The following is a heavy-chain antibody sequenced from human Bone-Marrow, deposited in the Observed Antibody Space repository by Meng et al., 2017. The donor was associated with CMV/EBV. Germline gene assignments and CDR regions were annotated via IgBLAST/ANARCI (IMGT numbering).Heavy chain of an antibody. D-gene: IGHD5-18*01. CDR3: TRDSGRGGQVWFRGVDY. Sequence: GGSLRLSCAASGFTFSSYGMHWVRPAPGKGLGWVAFIRYDGGKKEYVDSLKGRVTISRDKSKNTVTLQMNSLRAEDTAVYYCTRDSGRGGQVWFRGVDYWGQGTLVTVSS. J-gene: IGHJ4*02. CDR2: IRYDGGKK. V-gene: IGHV3-30*02. CDR1: GFTFSSYG.